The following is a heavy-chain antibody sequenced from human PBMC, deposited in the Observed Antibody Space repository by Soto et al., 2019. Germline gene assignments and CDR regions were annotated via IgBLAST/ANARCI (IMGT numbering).Heavy chain of an antibody. V-gene: IGHV3-48*02. J-gene: IGHJ5*02. CDR2: ISSSSSTI. CDR3: ARVSQDYVWGSHGWFDP. Sequence: EVQLEESGGGLVQPGGSLRLSCAASGFTFSSYSMNWVRQAPGKGLEWVSYISSSSSTIYYADSVKGRFTISRDNAKNSLYLQMNSLRDEDTAVYYCARVSQDYVWGSHGWFDPWGQGTLVTVSS. D-gene: IGHD3-16*01. CDR1: GFTFSSYS.